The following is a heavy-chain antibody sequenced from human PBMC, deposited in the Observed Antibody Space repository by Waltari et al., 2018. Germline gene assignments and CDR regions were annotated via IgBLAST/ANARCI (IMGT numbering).Heavy chain of an antibody. Sequence: QVQLQQWGAGLLKPSETLSLTCAVYGGSFSGYYWSWIRQPPGKGLEWIGEINHSGSTNYNPSLKSRVNISVDTSKNQFSLKLSSVTAADTAVYYCARGVNDYGVISYFQHWGQGTLVTVSS. V-gene: IGHV4-34*01. CDR3: ARGVNDYGVISYFQH. CDR2: INHSGST. CDR1: GGSFSGYY. D-gene: IGHD4-17*01. J-gene: IGHJ1*01.